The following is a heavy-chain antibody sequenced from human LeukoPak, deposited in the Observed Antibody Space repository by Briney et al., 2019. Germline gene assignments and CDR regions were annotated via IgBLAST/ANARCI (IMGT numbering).Heavy chain of an antibody. J-gene: IGHJ3*02. Sequence: GGSLRLSCAASGFTVSSNHMSWVRQAPGKGLEWVSVIYSGGSTYYADSVKGRFTISRDNSKNTLYLQTNSLRAEDTAVYYCARVIVTGYYDAFDIWGQGTMVTVPS. D-gene: IGHD3-9*01. CDR1: GFTVSSNH. CDR2: IYSGGST. V-gene: IGHV3-53*01. CDR3: ARVIVTGYYDAFDI.